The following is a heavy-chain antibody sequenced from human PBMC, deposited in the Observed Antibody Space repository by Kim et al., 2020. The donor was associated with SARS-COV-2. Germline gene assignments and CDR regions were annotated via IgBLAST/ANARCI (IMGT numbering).Heavy chain of an antibody. J-gene: IGHJ3*02. Sequence: SETLSLTCAVYGGSFSGYYWSWIRQPPGKGLEWIGEINHSGSTNYNPSLKSRVTISVDTSKNQFSLKLSSVTAADTAVYYCARVYGPGYFDSRREKAFDIWGQGTMVTVSS. D-gene: IGHD3-9*01. CDR2: INHSGST. CDR1: GGSFSGYY. CDR3: ARVYGPGYFDSRREKAFDI. V-gene: IGHV4-34*01.